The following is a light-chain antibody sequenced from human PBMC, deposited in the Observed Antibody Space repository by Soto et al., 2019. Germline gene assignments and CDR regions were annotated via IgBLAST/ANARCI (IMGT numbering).Light chain of an antibody. CDR2: GAS. CDR1: QSVSSK. Sequence: EIVMTQSPATPSVSPGERATLSCRASQSVSSKLAWYQQKPGQAPRLLIYGASTRATGIPARFSGSGSGTDFTLTISRLEPEDFAVYYCQQYGSSGTFGQGTKVDI. CDR3: QQYGSSGT. J-gene: IGKJ1*01. V-gene: IGKV3-15*01.